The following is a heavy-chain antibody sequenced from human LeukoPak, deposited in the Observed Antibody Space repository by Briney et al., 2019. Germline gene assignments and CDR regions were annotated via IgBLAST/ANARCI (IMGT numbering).Heavy chain of an antibody. Sequence: PGGSLRLSCAASGFTFSSYSMNWVRQAPRKGLEWVSSISSSSSYIYYADSVKGRFTISRDNAKNSLYLQMNSLRAEDTAVYYCASATRGYSYGYFRNDAFDIWGQGTMVTVSS. CDR1: GFTFSSYS. CDR3: ASATRGYSYGYFRNDAFDI. J-gene: IGHJ3*02. V-gene: IGHV3-21*01. CDR2: ISSSSSYI. D-gene: IGHD5-18*01.